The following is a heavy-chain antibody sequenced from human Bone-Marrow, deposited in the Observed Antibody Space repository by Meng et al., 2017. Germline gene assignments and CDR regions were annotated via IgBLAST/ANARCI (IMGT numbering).Heavy chain of an antibody. V-gene: IGHV3-15*01. Sequence: GGSLRLSCAASRFTFSNDWMSWVRQAPGKGREWVGLIKSKTDGGTTDYAAPVKGRFTISRDDSKNTLYLQMNSLKTEDTAVYYCTTELRYSSSWYYPYYFDYWSQGTLVTVSS. CDR2: IKSKTDGGTT. D-gene: IGHD6-13*01. CDR1: RFTFSNDW. J-gene: IGHJ4*02. CDR3: TTELRYSSSWYYPYYFDY.